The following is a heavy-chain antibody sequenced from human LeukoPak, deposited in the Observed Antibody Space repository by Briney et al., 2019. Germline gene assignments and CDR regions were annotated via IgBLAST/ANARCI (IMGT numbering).Heavy chain of an antibody. Sequence: PGGSLRLSCAASGFTFSSYAMSWVRQAPGKGLEWVSAISGSGGSTYYADSVKGRFTISRDNSKNTLYLQMNSLRAEDTAVYYCATTNSGYFNYFDYWGQGTLVTVSS. J-gene: IGHJ4*02. D-gene: IGHD3-22*01. CDR3: ATTNSGYFNYFDY. V-gene: IGHV3-23*01. CDR2: ISGSGGST. CDR1: GFTFSSYA.